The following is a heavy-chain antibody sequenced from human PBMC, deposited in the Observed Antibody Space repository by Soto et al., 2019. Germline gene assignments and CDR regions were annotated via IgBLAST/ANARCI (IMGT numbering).Heavy chain of an antibody. Sequence: PSETLSLTCAVYGGSFNGYYWSWIRQSPGKGLEWIGEITHGGTTTSSPSLKSRITMSLDTSKNQFSLNLTSVTAADTAIYYCERGRLCLTTLGLGITYFDNWGQGALVTVSS. V-gene: IGHV4-34*01. J-gene: IGHJ4*02. CDR1: GGSFNGYY. CDR2: ITHGGTT. CDR3: ERGRLCLTTLGLGITYFDN. D-gene: IGHD3-3*01.